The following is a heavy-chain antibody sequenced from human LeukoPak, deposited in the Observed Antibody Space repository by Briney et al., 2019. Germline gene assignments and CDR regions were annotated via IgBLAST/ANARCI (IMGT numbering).Heavy chain of an antibody. CDR1: GFTFSSYA. V-gene: IGHV3-30-3*01. Sequence: HPGRSLRLSCAASGFTFSSYAMHWVRQAPGKGLEWVAVISYDGSNKYYADSVKGRFTISRDNSKNTLYLQMNSLRAEDTAVYYCAKDPSIVGATQDFDYWGQGTLVTVSS. CDR3: AKDPSIVGATQDFDY. CDR2: ISYDGSNK. J-gene: IGHJ4*02. D-gene: IGHD1-26*01.